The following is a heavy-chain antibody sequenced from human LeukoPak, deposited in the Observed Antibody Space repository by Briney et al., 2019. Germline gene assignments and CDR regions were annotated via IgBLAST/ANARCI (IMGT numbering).Heavy chain of an antibody. CDR3: ARGPNTGYSSGWYRYFQH. J-gene: IGHJ1*01. V-gene: IGHV4-34*01. CDR1: GGSISGYY. D-gene: IGHD6-19*01. Sequence: PSETLSLTCTVSGGSISGYYWSWIRQPPGKGLEWIGEINHSGSTNYNPSLKSRVTISVDTSKNQFSLKLSSVTAADTAVYYCARGPNTGYSSGWYRYFQHWGQGTLVTVSS. CDR2: INHSGST.